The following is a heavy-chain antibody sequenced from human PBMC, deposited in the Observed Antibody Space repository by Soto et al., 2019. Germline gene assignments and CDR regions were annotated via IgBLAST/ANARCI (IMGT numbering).Heavy chain of an antibody. CDR2: ISAYNGNT. CDR3: VREHDFWSGYSFDY. CDR1: GYTFTSYG. V-gene: IGHV1-18*01. J-gene: IGHJ4*02. D-gene: IGHD3-3*01. Sequence: ASVKVSCKASGYTFTSYGISWVRQAPGQGLEWMGWISAYNGNTNYSQNLQGRVTMTTDTSTSTAYMELSSLRSDDTAVYYCVREHDFWSGYSFDYWGQGTPVTVSS.